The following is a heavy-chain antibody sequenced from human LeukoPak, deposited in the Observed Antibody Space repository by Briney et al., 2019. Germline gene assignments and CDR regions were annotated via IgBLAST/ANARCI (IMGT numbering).Heavy chain of an antibody. CDR2: IIPIFGTA. CDR1: GGTFSSYA. J-gene: IGHJ4*02. D-gene: IGHD3-10*01. Sequence: SVKVSFKASGGTFSSYAISWVRQAPGQGLEWMGGIIPIFGTANYAQKFQGRVTITADESTSTAYMELSSLRSEDTAVYYCARDQTMVRGARVFDYWGQGTLVTVSS. V-gene: IGHV1-69*13. CDR3: ARDQTMVRGARVFDY.